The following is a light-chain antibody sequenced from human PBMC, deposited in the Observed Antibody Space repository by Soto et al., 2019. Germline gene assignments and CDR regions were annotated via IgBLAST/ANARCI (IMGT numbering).Light chain of an antibody. Sequence: DIQMTQSPSTLSGSVGDRVTITCRASQTISSWFAWYQQKPWKAPKLLIYKASTLKSGVTSRFSGSGSGTDFTLTVSSLQPEDFATYYCQQFNNYPITFGQGTRLEIK. CDR3: QQFNNYPIT. CDR1: QTISSW. V-gene: IGKV1-5*03. J-gene: IGKJ5*01. CDR2: KAS.